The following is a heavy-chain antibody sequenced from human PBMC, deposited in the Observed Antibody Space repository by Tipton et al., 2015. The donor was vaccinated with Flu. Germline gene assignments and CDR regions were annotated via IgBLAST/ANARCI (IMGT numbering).Heavy chain of an antibody. V-gene: IGHV3-21*01. CDR1: GFTFSSYS. CDR3: ARGSPSSSWYNYYYYGMDV. Sequence: QLVQSGGGLVKPGGSLRLSCAASGFTFSSYSMNWVRQAPGKGLEWVSSISSSSSYIYYADSVKGRFTISRDNAKNSLYLQMNSLRAEDTAVYYCARGSPSSSWYNYYYYGMDVWGQGTTVTVSS. J-gene: IGHJ6*02. D-gene: IGHD6-13*01. CDR2: ISSSSSYI.